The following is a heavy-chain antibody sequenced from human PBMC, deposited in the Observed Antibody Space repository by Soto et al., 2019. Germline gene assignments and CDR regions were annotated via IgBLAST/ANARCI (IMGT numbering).Heavy chain of an antibody. D-gene: IGHD2-15*01. J-gene: IGHJ4*02. V-gene: IGHV3-48*01. Sequence: EVQLVESGGGLVQPGGSLRLSCAASGFTFSSYSMNWVRQAPGKGLEWVSYISSSSSTIYYADSVKGRFTISRDNAKNSLYLQMNSLRAEDTSVYYCARDGLGYCSGGSCYGGYFDYWGQGTLVTVSS. CDR2: ISSSSSTI. CDR3: ARDGLGYCSGGSCYGGYFDY. CDR1: GFTFSSYS.